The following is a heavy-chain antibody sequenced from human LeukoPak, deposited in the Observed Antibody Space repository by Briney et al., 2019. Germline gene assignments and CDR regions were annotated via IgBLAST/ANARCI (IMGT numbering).Heavy chain of an antibody. D-gene: IGHD6-19*01. CDR3: ARDRSTVAVAGKDFDY. CDR2: INPNSGGT. V-gene: IGHV1-2*02. Sequence: ASVKVSCKASGYTFTGYYMHWVRQAPEQGLEWMGWINPNSGGTKYAQKFQGRVTMTRDTSISTAYMELSRLRSDDTAVYYCARDRSTVAVAGKDFDYWGQGTLVTVSS. J-gene: IGHJ4*02. CDR1: GYTFTGYY.